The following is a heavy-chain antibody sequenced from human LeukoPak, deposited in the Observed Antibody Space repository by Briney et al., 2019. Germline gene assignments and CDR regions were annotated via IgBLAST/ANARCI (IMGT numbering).Heavy chain of an antibody. CDR3: ARDIGNYYDYIYHYYYDY. D-gene: IGHD3-22*01. CDR2: IYNTGST. Sequence: SETLSLTCAVYGGSFSGYYWNWIRQPAGKGLEWVGRIYNTGSTWYNPSLKSRVSMSIDTSKNQFSLKLHSVTAADAAVYYCARDIGNYYDYIYHYYYDYWGQGSLVTVSS. CDR1: GGSFSGYY. V-gene: IGHV4-4*07. J-gene: IGHJ4*02.